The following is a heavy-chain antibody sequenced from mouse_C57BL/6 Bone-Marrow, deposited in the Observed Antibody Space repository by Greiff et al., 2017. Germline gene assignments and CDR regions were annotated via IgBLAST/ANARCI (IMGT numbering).Heavy chain of an antibody. CDR1: GFTFSSYG. D-gene: IGHD1-1*01. V-gene: IGHV5-6*01. J-gene: IGHJ2*01. Sequence: EVKVVESGGDLVKPGGSLKLSCAASGFTFSSYGMSWVRQTPDMRLEWVATISSGGSYTYYPDSVKGRFTISRDNAKNTLYLQMSSLKSEDTAMYYCARDSSPVYFDYWGQGTTLTVSS. CDR2: ISSGGSYT. CDR3: ARDSSPVYFDY.